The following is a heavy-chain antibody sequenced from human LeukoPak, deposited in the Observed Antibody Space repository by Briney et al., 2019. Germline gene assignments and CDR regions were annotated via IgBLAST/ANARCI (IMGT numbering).Heavy chain of an antibody. D-gene: IGHD6-13*01. V-gene: IGHV3-48*02. Sequence: PGGSLRLSCAASGFTFSSYSMNWVRQAPGKGLEGVSYISTRGSTEYYADSVKGRFTISRDNAKNSLYLQMNSLRDEDTAVYYCASIAGYSSRFDAWGQGTLVTVSS. CDR2: ISTRGSTE. CDR1: GFTFSSYS. J-gene: IGHJ4*02. CDR3: ASIAGYSSRFDA.